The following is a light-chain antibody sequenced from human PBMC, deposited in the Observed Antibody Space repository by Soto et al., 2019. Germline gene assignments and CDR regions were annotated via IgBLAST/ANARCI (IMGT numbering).Light chain of an antibody. Sequence: DIQMTQSPSSLSASVGDSVTISCRAAQSISTYLNWYQQKPGTAPRLLIYSASSVKTGVPPTFSGSGSGRDFTLTISSLRPEDIATYFCQQSYTSPPWTFGQGTKVDIK. J-gene: IGKJ1*01. CDR2: SAS. CDR1: QSISTY. V-gene: IGKV1-39*01. CDR3: QQSYTSPPWT.